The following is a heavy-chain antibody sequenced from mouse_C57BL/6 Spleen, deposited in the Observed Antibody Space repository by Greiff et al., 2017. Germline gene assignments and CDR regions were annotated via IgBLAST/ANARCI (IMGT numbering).Heavy chain of an antibody. J-gene: IGHJ3*01. Sequence: QVQLKQPGAELVKPGASVKLSCKASGYTFTSYWMHWVKQRPGQGLEWIGMIHPNSGSTNYNEKFKSKATLTVDKSSSTAYMQLSSLTSEDSAVYYCASSPYYSNYVAYWGQGTLVTVSA. CDR3: ASSPYYSNYVAY. D-gene: IGHD2-5*01. V-gene: IGHV1-64*01. CDR1: GYTFTSYW. CDR2: IHPNSGST.